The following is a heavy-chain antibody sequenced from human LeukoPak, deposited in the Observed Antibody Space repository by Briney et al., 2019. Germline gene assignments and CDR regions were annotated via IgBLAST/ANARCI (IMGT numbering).Heavy chain of an antibody. CDR2: IIPIFGTA. CDR3: ARGYSYGPYYYYYYMDV. Sequence: ASVKVSCKASGGTFSSYAISWVRQAPGQGLEWMGGIIPIFGTANYAQKFQGRVTITADESTSTAYMELSSLRSEDTAVYYCARGYSYGPYYYYYYMDVWGKGTMVTVSS. J-gene: IGHJ6*03. V-gene: IGHV1-69*01. D-gene: IGHD5-18*01. CDR1: GGTFSSYA.